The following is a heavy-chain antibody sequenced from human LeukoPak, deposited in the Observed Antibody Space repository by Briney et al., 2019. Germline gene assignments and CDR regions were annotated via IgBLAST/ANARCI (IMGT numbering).Heavy chain of an antibody. Sequence: GASVKVSCKASGYTFTSYGISWVRQAPGQGLEWMGWISAYNGNTNYARKFQGRVTMTTDTSTSTAYMELRSLRSDDTAVYYCARADYDILTGYSESYYYYGMDVWGQGTTVTVSS. V-gene: IGHV1-18*04. CDR2: ISAYNGNT. CDR3: ARADYDILTGYSESYYYYGMDV. CDR1: GYTFTSYG. D-gene: IGHD3-9*01. J-gene: IGHJ6*02.